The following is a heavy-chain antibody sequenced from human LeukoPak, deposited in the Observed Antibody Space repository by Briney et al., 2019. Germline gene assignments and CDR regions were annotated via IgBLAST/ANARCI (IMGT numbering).Heavy chain of an antibody. J-gene: IGHJ4*02. CDR1: GFTFSNYN. V-gene: IGHV3-23*01. CDR2: IFQGGGEI. D-gene: IGHD5-18*01. CDR3: ATYRQVLLPFES. Sequence: GGSLRLSCAASGFTFSNYNMNWVRQPPGKGLEWVSSIFQGGGEIHYADSVRGRFTISRDNSKSTLFLQMNSLRAEDSAIYYCATYRQVLLPFESWGQGTLVTVSS.